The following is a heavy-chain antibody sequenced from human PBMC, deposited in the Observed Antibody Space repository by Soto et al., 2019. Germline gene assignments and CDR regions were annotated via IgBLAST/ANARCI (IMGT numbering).Heavy chain of an antibody. CDR2: LSDSGDSI. CDR1: GFTFSNHA. CDR3: AKVSSSWYAGFFDL. J-gene: IGHJ4*02. V-gene: IGHV3-23*01. D-gene: IGHD6-13*01. Sequence: EVQLLESGGGLVQPGRSLRLSCTASGFTFSNHAMTWVRQAPGKGLEWVSGLSDSGDSIYYADSVKGRFTIYRDNSINTLYLQMNTLRVEDTAVYYCAKVSSSWYAGFFDLWGQGTLVTVSS.